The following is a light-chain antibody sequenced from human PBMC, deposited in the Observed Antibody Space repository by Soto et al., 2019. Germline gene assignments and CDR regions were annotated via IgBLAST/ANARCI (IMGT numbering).Light chain of an antibody. Sequence: DFVMTQSPDSLAVSLGERATINCKSSQSVLFGSINYLAWYQQKSGQPPKLLINWASTRESGVPDRFSGSGSGTDFTLTISSLQAEDVAVYYCQRYYGTPLTFGGGTKVEIK. CDR2: WAS. CDR3: QRYYGTPLT. J-gene: IGKJ4*01. CDR1: QSVLFGSINY. V-gene: IGKV4-1*01.